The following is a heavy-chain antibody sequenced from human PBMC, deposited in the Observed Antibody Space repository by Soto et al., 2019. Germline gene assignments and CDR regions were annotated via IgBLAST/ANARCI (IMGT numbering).Heavy chain of an antibody. V-gene: IGHV3-74*03. CDR1: GFTFSNYW. D-gene: IGHD2-21*01. Sequence: EVQLVESGGGLVQPGGSLRLSCAASGFTFSNYWMYWVRQAPGKGLVWVSRVNNDGTDTTHADSVKGRFTITRDNPENTLYLQINSLRAEDTAVDYSARGGLQHALDVWGQGSTVTVSS. CDR2: VNNDGTDT. CDR3: ARGGLQHALDV. J-gene: IGHJ6*02.